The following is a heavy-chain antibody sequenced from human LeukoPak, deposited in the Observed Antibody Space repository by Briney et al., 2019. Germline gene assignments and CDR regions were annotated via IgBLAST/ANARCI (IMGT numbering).Heavy chain of an antibody. CDR1: GFSFSDYY. D-gene: IGHD2-2*01. CDR2: ISGSSTYT. Sequence: PGGSLRLSCAASGFSFSDYYTSWIRQAPGKGLEWVSYISGSSTYTNYADSVKGRFTISRDNAKHSLYLQMNSLRAEDTAVYYCARSLRRDCDSTSCWAALDIWGQGTMVTVS. J-gene: IGHJ3*02. V-gene: IGHV3-11*03. CDR3: ARSLRRDCDSTSCWAALDI.